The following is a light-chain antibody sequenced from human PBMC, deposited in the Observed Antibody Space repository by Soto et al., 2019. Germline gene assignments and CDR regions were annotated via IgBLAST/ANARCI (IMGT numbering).Light chain of an antibody. CDR1: QSVSSN. J-gene: IGKJ4*01. V-gene: IGKV3-15*01. Sequence: EIVMTQSPATLSVSPGERATRSCRASQSVSSNLAWYQQKPGQTPKLLIYVASTRATGIPARFSGSGSGTEFILTISRLQSEDFAVYYCQQYNVWPLTFGGGTKVEFK. CDR3: QQYNVWPLT. CDR2: VAS.